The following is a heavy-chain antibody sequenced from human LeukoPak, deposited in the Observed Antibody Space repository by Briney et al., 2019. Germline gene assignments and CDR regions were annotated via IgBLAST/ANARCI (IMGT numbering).Heavy chain of an antibody. Sequence: GGSLRLSCAASGFTFSSYEMNWVRQAPGKGLEWVSYISSSGSTIYCADSVKSRFTISRDNAKNSLYLQMNSLRAEDTAVYYCARERGNYHDSSGYYYYWGQGTLVTVSS. D-gene: IGHD3-22*01. J-gene: IGHJ4*02. V-gene: IGHV3-48*03. CDR1: GFTFSSYE. CDR2: ISSSGSTI. CDR3: ARERGNYHDSSGYYYY.